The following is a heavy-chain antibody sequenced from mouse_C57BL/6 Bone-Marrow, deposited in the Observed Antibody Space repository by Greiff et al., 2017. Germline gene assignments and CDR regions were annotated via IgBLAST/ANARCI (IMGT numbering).Heavy chain of an antibody. CDR2: IWRGGST. Sequence: QVQLKESGPGLVQPSQSLYITCTVSGFSLTSYGVHWVRQSPGKGLEWLGVIWRGGSTDYNAAYMSRLSITKDNSKSQVFFKMNSLQADDTAIYSCAISSTMFAYDYAMDYWGQGTSVTVSS. V-gene: IGHV2-5*01. J-gene: IGHJ4*01. CDR3: AISSTMFAYDYAMDY. CDR1: GFSLTSYG. D-gene: IGHD2-1*01.